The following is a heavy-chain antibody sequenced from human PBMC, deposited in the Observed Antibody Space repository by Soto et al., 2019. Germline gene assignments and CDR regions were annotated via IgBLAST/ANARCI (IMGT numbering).Heavy chain of an antibody. J-gene: IGHJ4*02. CDR2: INAGNGNT. Sequence: ASVKVSRKASGYTFTSYAMHWVRPAPGQRLEWVGWINAGNGNTKYSQKFQGRVPITRDTPASTAYRELSSLRSEDTAVYYCARDFSSSSHFDYWGQGTLVTSPQ. D-gene: IGHD6-6*01. CDR3: ARDFSSSSHFDY. V-gene: IGHV1-3*01. CDR1: GYTFTSYA.